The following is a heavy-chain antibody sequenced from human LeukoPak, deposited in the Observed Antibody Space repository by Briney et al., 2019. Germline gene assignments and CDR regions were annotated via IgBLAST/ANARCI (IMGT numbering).Heavy chain of an antibody. CDR2: IYYSGST. V-gene: IGHV4-31*03. CDR1: GGSISSGGYY. Sequence: SQTLSLTCTVSGGSISSGGYYWSWIRQHPGKGLEWIGYIYYSGSTYYNPSLKSRVTISVDTSKNQFSLKLSSVTAADTAVYYCARWGGWYCSSTSCYEEGFWYFDLWGRGTLVTVSS. J-gene: IGHJ2*01. D-gene: IGHD2-2*01. CDR3: ARWGGWYCSSTSCYEEGFWYFDL.